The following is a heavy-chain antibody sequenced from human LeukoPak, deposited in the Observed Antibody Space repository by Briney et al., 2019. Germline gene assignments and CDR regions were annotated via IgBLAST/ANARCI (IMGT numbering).Heavy chain of an antibody. CDR3: AKLDRVFDY. J-gene: IGHJ4*02. D-gene: IGHD3-22*01. CDR1: GFTFRAYS. Sequence: GGSLRLSCAASGFTFRAYSMNWVRQAPGKGLEWVSAISGSGGSTYYADSVKGRFTISRDNSKNTLYLQMNSLRAEDTAVYYCAKLDRVFDYWGQGTLVTVSS. V-gene: IGHV3-23*01. CDR2: ISGSGGST.